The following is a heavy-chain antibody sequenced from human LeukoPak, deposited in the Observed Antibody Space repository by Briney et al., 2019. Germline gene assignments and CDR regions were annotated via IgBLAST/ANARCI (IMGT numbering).Heavy chain of an antibody. CDR1: GYTFTGYY. D-gene: IGHD3-9*01. CDR2: INPNSGGT. V-gene: IGHV1-2*02. Sequence: ASVKVSCKASGYTFTGYYMHWVRQAPGQGLEWMGWINPNSGGTNYAQKFQGRVTMTRDTSISTAYMELSMLRSDDTAVYYCARSRYFDWPFYYYYMDVWGKGTTVTVSS. CDR3: ARSRYFDWPFYYYYMDV. J-gene: IGHJ6*03.